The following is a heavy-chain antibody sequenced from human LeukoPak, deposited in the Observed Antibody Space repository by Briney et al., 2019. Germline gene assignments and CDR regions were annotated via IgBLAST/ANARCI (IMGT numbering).Heavy chain of an antibody. CDR2: IKEDGSEK. D-gene: IGHD7-27*01. V-gene: IGHV3-7*01. CDR1: GFTFSSYW. CDR3: ARDKMTGDSYFDF. Sequence: PGGSLRLSCAASGFTFSSYWMSWVRQAPGEGLEWVAHIKEDGSEKNYVDSVKGRFTISRDNAKNSLLLQMDGLRAEDSAVYYCARDKMTGDSYFDFWGQGALVTVSS. J-gene: IGHJ4*02.